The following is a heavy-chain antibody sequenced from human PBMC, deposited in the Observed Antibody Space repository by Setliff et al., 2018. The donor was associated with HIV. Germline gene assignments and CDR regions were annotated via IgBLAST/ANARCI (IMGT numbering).Heavy chain of an antibody. Sequence: SETLSLTCTVSGGSISTYYWSWIRQPAGKGLEWIGRIYRSGDTFYNPPLKSRVTLSMDTSQNQFSLRLNSVTAADTAVYYCMRGSGLTPGSYLGDYWGQGILVTVSS. CDR3: MRGSGLTPGSYLGDY. CDR2: IYRSGDT. D-gene: IGHD1-26*01. CDR1: GGSISTYY. V-gene: IGHV4-4*07. J-gene: IGHJ4*02.